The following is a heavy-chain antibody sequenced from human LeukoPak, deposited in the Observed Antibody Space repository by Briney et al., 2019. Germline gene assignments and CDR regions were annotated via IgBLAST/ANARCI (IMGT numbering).Heavy chain of an antibody. V-gene: IGHV4-34*01. J-gene: IGHJ4*02. CDR2: INHSGST. CDR3: ARDSRRWGGPDYYDSSGYLGLGY. D-gene: IGHD3-22*01. Sequence: GSLRLSCAASGFTFSDYYMSWIRQPPGKGLEWIGEINHSGSTNYNPSLKSRVTISVDTSKNQFSLKLSSVTAADTAVYYCARDSRRWGGPDYYDSSGYLGLGYWGQGTLVTVSS. CDR1: GFTFSDYY.